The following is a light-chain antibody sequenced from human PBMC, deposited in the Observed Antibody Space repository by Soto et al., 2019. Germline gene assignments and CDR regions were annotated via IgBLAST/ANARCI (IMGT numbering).Light chain of an antibody. CDR3: QQFSLYWA. CDR1: ENIGAW. CDR2: KAS. Sequence: DIQMTQSPSTLSGSVGDRVTITCRASENIGAWLAWYQQQPGKAPKLLIYKASSLESGVPSRFSGSGYGTEFILTISSLQPDDFATYYCQQFSLYWAFGQGTKVDIK. V-gene: IGKV1-5*03. J-gene: IGKJ1*01.